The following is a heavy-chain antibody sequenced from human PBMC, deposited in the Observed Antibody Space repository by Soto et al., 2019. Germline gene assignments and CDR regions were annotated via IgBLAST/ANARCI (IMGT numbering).Heavy chain of an antibody. Sequence: SQTLSLTCVISGDSVSSNSAAWNWIRQSPSRGLEWLGRTYYRSKWYNDYAVSVKSRITINPDTSKNQFSLQLNSVTPEDTAVYYCARGGYYGSGSYYKIGYYYYYMDVWGKGTTVTVSS. J-gene: IGHJ6*03. CDR2: TYYRSKWYN. D-gene: IGHD3-10*01. V-gene: IGHV6-1*01. CDR3: ARGGYYGSGSYYKIGYYYYYMDV. CDR1: GDSVSSNSAA.